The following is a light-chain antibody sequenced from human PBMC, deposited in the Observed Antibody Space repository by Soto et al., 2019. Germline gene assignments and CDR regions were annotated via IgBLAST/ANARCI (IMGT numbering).Light chain of an antibody. CDR1: QGIGNY. CDR3: QKYNTAPWT. CDR2: ATS. V-gene: IGKV1-27*01. Sequence: DIQMTQSPSSLSASVGDRLTITCRASQGIGNYVAWYQQKPGKVPKLLIYATSTLQSGVPSRFSGSGSGTDFTLTISSRQPEDVATYYCQKYNTAPWTFGQGTKVEIK. J-gene: IGKJ1*01.